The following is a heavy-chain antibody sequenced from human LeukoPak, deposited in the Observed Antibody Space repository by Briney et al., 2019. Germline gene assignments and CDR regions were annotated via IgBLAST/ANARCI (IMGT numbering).Heavy chain of an antibody. D-gene: IGHD6-6*01. V-gene: IGHV3-73*01. CDR3: TRLPPSDLYFDY. Sequence: GGSLRLSCAASGFTFSGSAVHWVRQASGKGLEWVGGIRIKAICCAKAYAAWVSGRFTIYRDDSKNTASLQINSLENEDTAVYYCTRLPPSDLYFDYWGQGTLVTVSS. CDR1: GFTFSGSA. CDR2: IRIKAICCAK. J-gene: IGHJ4*02.